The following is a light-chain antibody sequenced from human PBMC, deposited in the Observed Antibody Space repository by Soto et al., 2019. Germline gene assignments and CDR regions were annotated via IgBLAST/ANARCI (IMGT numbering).Light chain of an antibody. CDR2: DAS. CDR3: QQFGSSPLFT. Sequence: EIVLTQSPATLSLSPGERATLSCRASQSVSSYLAWYQQKPGQAPRLLIYDASNRATGIPERFSGSGSGTDFTLTINRLEPEDFAVYYCQQFGSSPLFTFGPGTKVDIK. V-gene: IGKV3-20*01. CDR1: QSVSSY. J-gene: IGKJ3*01.